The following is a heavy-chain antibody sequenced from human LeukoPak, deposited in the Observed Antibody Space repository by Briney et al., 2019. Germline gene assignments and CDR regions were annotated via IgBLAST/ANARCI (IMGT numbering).Heavy chain of an antibody. CDR3: ARDPDGDGAFDP. D-gene: IGHD4-17*01. V-gene: IGHV4-59*01. CDR2: IYYSGST. CDR1: GGSISSYY. J-gene: IGHJ5*02. Sequence: SETLSLTCTVSGGSISSYYWSWIRQPPGKGLEWTGYIYYSGSTNYNPSLKSRVTISVDTSKNQFSLKLSSVTAADTAVYYCARDPDGDGAFDPWGQGTLVTVSS.